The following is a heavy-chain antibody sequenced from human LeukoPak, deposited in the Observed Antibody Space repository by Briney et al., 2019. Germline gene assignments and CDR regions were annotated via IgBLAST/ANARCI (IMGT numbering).Heavy chain of an antibody. Sequence: GGSLRLSCAASGLTVSSNYMSWVRQAPGKGLEWVSVLYSDGSTYYIDSVKGRFTISRDNAKNSLYLQMNSLRAEDTALYYCAKDIGYDPWAGDGGAFDIWGQGTMVTVSS. D-gene: IGHD5-12*01. CDR3: AKDIGYDPWAGDGGAFDI. CDR2: LYSDGST. J-gene: IGHJ3*02. CDR1: GLTVSSNY. V-gene: IGHV3-53*05.